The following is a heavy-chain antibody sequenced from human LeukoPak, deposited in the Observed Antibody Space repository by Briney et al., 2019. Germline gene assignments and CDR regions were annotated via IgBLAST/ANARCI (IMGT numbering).Heavy chain of an antibody. D-gene: IGHD1-26*01. Sequence: GGSLRLSCAASGFTFSNYWMHWVRQAPGKGLVWVSRINTDGSRINYADSVKGRFTTSRDNAKNTVYLEMNSLRAEDTAVYYCAKGGGSYQSKYFDYWGQGTLVTVSS. V-gene: IGHV3-74*01. CDR1: GFTFSNYW. CDR3: AKGGGSYQSKYFDY. J-gene: IGHJ4*02. CDR2: INTDGSRI.